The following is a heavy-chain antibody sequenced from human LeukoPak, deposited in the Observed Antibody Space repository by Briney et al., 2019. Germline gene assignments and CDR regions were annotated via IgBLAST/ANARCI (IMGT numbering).Heavy chain of an antibody. D-gene: IGHD2-2*01. CDR2: ISAGADST. J-gene: IGHJ4*02. V-gene: IGHV3-23*01. CDR3: AKRRYCSSTTCRDFDY. CDR1: EFTFTSYA. Sequence: PGGSLRLSCAASEFTFTSYAMNWVRQAPGKGLEWVSAISAGADSTYYSDSVKGRFTISRDNSKNTLYLQMNSLRAGDTAVYYCAKRRYCSSTTCRDFDYWGQGTLVTVSS.